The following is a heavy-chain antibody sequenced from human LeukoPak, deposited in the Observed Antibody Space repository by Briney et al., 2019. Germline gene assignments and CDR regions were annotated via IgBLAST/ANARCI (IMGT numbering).Heavy chain of an antibody. Sequence: GSLRLSCAASGFTVSSNYMSWVRQAPGKGLEWVSVIYSGGSTYYADSVKGRFTISRDNSKNTLYLQMNSLRAEDTAVYYCAREATNAYSGSYWAFDIWGQGTMVTVSS. V-gene: IGHV3-53*01. CDR1: GFTVSSNY. D-gene: IGHD1-26*01. J-gene: IGHJ3*02. CDR3: AREATNAYSGSYWAFDI. CDR2: IYSGGST.